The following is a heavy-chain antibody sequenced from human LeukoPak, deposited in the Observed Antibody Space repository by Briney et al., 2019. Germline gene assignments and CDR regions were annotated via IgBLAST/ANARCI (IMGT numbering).Heavy chain of an antibody. V-gene: IGHV4-59*04. CDR2: IYHSGST. Sequence: PSETLSLTCTVSGGSISSHYWSWIRQPPGKGLEWIGSIYHSGSTYYNPSLKSRVTISVDTSKNQFSLKLSSVTAADTAVYYCANNYDSSGYYYFDYWGQGTLVTVSS. CDR3: ANNYDSSGYYYFDY. J-gene: IGHJ4*02. D-gene: IGHD3-22*01. CDR1: GGSISSHY.